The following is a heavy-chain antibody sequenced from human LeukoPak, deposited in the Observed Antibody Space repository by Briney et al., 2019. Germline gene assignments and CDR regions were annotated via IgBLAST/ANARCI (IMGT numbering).Heavy chain of an antibody. Sequence: GGSLRLSCAASGFTFSSYSMNWVRQAPGKGLEWVSSISSSSSYIYYADSVKGRFTISRDNAKNSLYLQMNSLRAEDTAVYYCAREDSDYGDSRIDPWGQGTLVTVSS. D-gene: IGHD4-17*01. V-gene: IGHV3-21*04. J-gene: IGHJ5*02. CDR3: AREDSDYGDSRIDP. CDR2: ISSSSSYI. CDR1: GFTFSSYS.